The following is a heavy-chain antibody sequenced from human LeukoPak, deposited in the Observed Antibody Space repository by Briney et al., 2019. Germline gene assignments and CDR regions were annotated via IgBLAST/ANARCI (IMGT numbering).Heavy chain of an antibody. Sequence: GGSLRLSCAASGFSFSIYNMNWVRQAPGKGLEWVSYISGDGGHIIYADSVKGRFTISRDNVKKSVYLQMNSLRVEDTAIYYWGGTNGGAPFDYGAKETLFTVPS. V-gene: IGHV3-48*01. D-gene: IGHD2-8*01. CDR2: ISGDGGHI. CDR3: GGTNGGAPFDY. J-gene: IGHJ4*02. CDR1: GFSFSIYN.